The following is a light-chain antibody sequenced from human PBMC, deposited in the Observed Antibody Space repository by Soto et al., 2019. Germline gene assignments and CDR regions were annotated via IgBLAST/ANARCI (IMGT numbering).Light chain of an antibody. CDR2: AAS. V-gene: IGKV1-12*01. Sequence: DIQMPQSPSSVSASVGARVPITYRASPGIISWLAWYQQNPGQAPKLLIYAASSLQSGVPSRFSGSGSGTDFTLTISSLQPEYVAPYYGQQDNSFPLTFGGGTQVESK. CDR1: PGIISW. CDR3: QQDNSFPLT. J-gene: IGKJ4*01.